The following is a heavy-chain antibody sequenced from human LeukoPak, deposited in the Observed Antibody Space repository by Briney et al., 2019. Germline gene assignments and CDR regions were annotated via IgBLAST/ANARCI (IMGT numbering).Heavy chain of an antibody. J-gene: IGHJ4*02. CDR2: ISGSTGYI. Sequence: GGSLRLSCAASGFTFSHYNMSWVRQAPGKGLEWVSSISGSTGYIYYADSAKGRFTISRDNAKNSLFLQMNSLRAEDTAVYYCARDRSSDWHFDFWGPGTPVTVSS. D-gene: IGHD6-19*01. V-gene: IGHV3-21*01. CDR3: ARDRSSDWHFDF. CDR1: GFTFSHYN.